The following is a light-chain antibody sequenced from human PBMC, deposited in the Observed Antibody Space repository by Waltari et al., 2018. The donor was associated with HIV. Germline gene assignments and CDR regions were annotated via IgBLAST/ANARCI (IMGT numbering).Light chain of an antibody. V-gene: IGKV1-17*01. CDR3: LQHNSYPYT. CDR1: QGISNV. Sequence: DIQLTQSPSSLCASVAARVTITCRSSQGISNVLGWYQQIPGKAPKRLINSASSLQSGVPSRFSGSGSGTEFTFTISSLQPEDFATYYCLQHNSYPYTFGQGTRLEI. CDR2: SAS. J-gene: IGKJ2*01.